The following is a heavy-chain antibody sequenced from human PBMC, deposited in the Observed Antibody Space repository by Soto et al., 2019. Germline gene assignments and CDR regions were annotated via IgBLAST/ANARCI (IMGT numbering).Heavy chain of an antibody. Sequence: QVQLQESGPGLVKPSQTLSLTCTVSGGSISSGDYYWSWIRQPPRKGLEWIGYIYYSGSTYYNPSLKSRVTISVDTSKNQFSLKLSSVTAADMAVYYCARVGGFGATTIDYWGQGTLVTVSS. V-gene: IGHV4-30-4*01. CDR2: IYYSGST. CDR1: GGSISSGDYY. CDR3: ARVGGFGATTIDY. J-gene: IGHJ4*02. D-gene: IGHD3-10*01.